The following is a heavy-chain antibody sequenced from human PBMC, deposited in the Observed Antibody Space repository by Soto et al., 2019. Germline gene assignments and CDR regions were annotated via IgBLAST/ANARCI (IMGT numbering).Heavy chain of an antibody. CDR3: TRIPPNGYCSSSSCSAFDI. CDR1: GFTFGDYA. V-gene: IGHV3-49*03. Sequence: EVQLVESGGGLVQPGRSLRLSCSASGFTFGDYALSWFRQAPGKGLAWVGFITSKRYGGTTESAASVKGRFSISRDDSKSIAYLQMNSLKTEDTAVYYCTRIPPNGYCSSSSCSAFDIWGQGTMVTVSS. J-gene: IGHJ3*02. D-gene: IGHD2-2*01. CDR2: ITSKRYGGTT.